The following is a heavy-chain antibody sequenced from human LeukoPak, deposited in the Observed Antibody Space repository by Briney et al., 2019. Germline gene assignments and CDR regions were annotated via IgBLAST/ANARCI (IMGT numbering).Heavy chain of an antibody. CDR2: IYYSGST. J-gene: IGHJ4*02. CDR1: GGSISSGSYY. CDR3: ARGGTGTPFDY. V-gene: IGHV4-61*10. D-gene: IGHD3/OR15-3a*01. Sequence: SETLSLTCTVSGGSISSGSYYWSWIRQPAGKGLEWIGYIYYSGSTNYNPSLKSRVTISVDTSKNQFSLKLSSVTAADTAVYYCARGGTGTPFDYWGQGTLVTVSS.